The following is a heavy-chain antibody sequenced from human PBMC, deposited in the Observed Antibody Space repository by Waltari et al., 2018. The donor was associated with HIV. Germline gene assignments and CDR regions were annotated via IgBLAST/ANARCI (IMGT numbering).Heavy chain of an antibody. Sequence: QVQLVDSGGGVVQPGKSLRLSCASFSSYSMHWIRQTPGRGLEWVALISHDGRQKHYADSVKGRFTISRDNSKNTLYLQMNSLRVEDTAVYFCAKTGHSVGWLFSYFDFWGQGTLVTVSS. CDR3: AKTGHSVGWLFSYFDF. CDR1: SFSSYS. V-gene: IGHV3-30*07. D-gene: IGHD3-3*01. CDR2: ISHDGRQK. J-gene: IGHJ4*02.